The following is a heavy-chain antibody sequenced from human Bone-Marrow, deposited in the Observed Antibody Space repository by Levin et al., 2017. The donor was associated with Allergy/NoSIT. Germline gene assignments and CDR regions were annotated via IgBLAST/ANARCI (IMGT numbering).Heavy chain of an antibody. V-gene: IGHV3-23*01. D-gene: IGHD3-16*01. CDR2: ISGSGGNT. CDR3: AKSYDSLRWYFDL. J-gene: IGHJ2*01. CDR1: GFTFSTYA. Sequence: GGSLRLSCTASGFTFSTYALTWVRQAPGKGLEWVSIISGSGGNTYYADSARGRFTISRDNSKNTLYLQMNSLRAEDTAVYYCAKSYDSLRWYFDLWGRGTLVAVSS.